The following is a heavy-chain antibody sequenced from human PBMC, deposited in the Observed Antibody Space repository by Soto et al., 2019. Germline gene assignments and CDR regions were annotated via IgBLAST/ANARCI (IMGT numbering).Heavy chain of an antibody. D-gene: IGHD3-9*01. CDR2: IYYSGST. J-gene: IGHJ4*02. Sequence: QVQLQESGPGLVKPSETLSLTCTVSGGSISSYYWSWIRQPPGKGLEWIGYIYYSGSTNYNPSLKSRVTLSVDTSKNQFSLKLSSVTAADTAVYYCARSGRPYDILTGYYLRGGGPFDYWGQGTLVTVSS. CDR3: ARSGRPYDILTGYYLRGGGPFDY. CDR1: GGSISSYY. V-gene: IGHV4-59*08.